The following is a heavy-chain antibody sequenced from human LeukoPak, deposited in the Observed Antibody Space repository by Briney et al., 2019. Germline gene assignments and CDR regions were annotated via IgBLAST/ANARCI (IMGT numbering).Heavy chain of an antibody. CDR2: INGGNGDT. Sequence: ASVKVSCKASGYTFTSYAMHWVRQAPGQRLEWMGWINGGNGDTKYSQKFQGRVTITADESTSTAYMELSSLRSEDTAVYYCAGGGRKYYYHSAFDYWGQGTLVTVSS. D-gene: IGHD3-10*01. V-gene: IGHV1-3*01. CDR1: GYTFTSYA. CDR3: AGGGRKYYYHSAFDY. J-gene: IGHJ4*02.